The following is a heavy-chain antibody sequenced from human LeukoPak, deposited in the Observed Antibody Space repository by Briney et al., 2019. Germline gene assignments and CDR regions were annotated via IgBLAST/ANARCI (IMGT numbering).Heavy chain of an antibody. CDR1: GFIFSTYG. CDR2: IWYDGSNE. D-gene: IGHD4-17*01. J-gene: IGHJ3*01. V-gene: IGHV3-33*01. CDR3: ASSTVTTRGVGDFDL. Sequence: GGSLRLSCAASGFIFSTYGMNWVRQAPGKGLEWVAIIWYDGSNEYYADSVRGRFSISRDNSKSTVYLEMNSLRADDTAIYYCASSTVTTRGVGDFDLWGHGTRVTVSS.